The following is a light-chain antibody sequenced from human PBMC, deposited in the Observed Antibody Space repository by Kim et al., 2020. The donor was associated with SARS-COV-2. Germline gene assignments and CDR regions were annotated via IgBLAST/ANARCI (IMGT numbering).Light chain of an antibody. J-gene: IGKJ2*02. CDR2: DAS. CDR3: QQYGSPPCT. CDR1: QSVAIEY. Sequence: IVLTQSPGTLSLSPGETATLSCRASQSVAIEYLAWYQQKPGQAPRLLIFDASTRASGISDRFSGSGSVTDFFLTISRLEPEDSAVYFCQQYGSPPCTFGQGTKLEI. V-gene: IGKV3-20*01.